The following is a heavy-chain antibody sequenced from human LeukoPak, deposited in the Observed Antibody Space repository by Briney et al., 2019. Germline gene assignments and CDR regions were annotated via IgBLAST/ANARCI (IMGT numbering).Heavy chain of an antibody. D-gene: IGHD5-24*01. J-gene: IGHJ4*02. CDR3: AREGDGYNSPIDY. V-gene: IGHV3-11*04. Sequence: PGGSLRLSCAASGFTFSNYYMSWIRQAPGKGLVWVSYISSRSSNKYYADSVKGRFTISRDNAKNSLFLQMNSLRVEDTAVYYCAREGDGYNSPIDYWGQGTQVTVSS. CDR1: GFTFSNYY. CDR2: ISSRSSNK.